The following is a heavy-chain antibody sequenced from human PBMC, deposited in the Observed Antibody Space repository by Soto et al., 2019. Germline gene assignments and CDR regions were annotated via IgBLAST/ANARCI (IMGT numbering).Heavy chain of an antibody. Sequence: QITLKESGPTLVKPTQTLTLTCTFSGFSLSTSGVGVGWIRQPPGKALEWLALIYWDDDKRYSPSLKSRLTNTKDTSKNQVVLTMTNMDPVDTATYYCARFRDTNDYGDSVPPGADYWGQGTLVTVSS. J-gene: IGHJ4*02. D-gene: IGHD4-17*01. V-gene: IGHV2-5*02. CDR3: ARFRDTNDYGDSVPPGADY. CDR2: IYWDDDK. CDR1: GFSLSTSGVG.